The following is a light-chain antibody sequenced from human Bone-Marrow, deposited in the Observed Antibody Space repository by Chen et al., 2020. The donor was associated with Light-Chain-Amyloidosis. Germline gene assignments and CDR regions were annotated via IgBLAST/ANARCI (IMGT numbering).Light chain of an antibody. CDR3: QEFKSHDMCN. CDR2: QAS. CDR1: QNIDTY. V-gene: IGKV1-5*03. Sequence: DIQMTQSPSTLSASVGDRVTIPCRASQNIDTYLAWYQHKPGKASKLLIYQASSLESGVPLRFSGSGSGTEFTLTISSLQPDDFATYFCQEFKSHDMCNFGQGTKLEIK. J-gene: IGKJ2*04.